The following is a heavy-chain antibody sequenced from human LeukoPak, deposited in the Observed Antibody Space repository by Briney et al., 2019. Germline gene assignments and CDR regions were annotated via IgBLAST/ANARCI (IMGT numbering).Heavy chain of an antibody. CDR3: AKVGIAVADVDY. V-gene: IGHV3-30*18. D-gene: IGHD6-19*01. CDR1: GFTFSSYG. CDR2: ISYDGSNK. J-gene: IGHJ4*01. Sequence: PERSLRLSCAASGFTFSSYGMHWVRQAPGKGLEWVAVISYDGSNKYYADSVKGRFTISRDNSKNTLYLQMNSLRAEDTAVYYCAKVGIAVADVDYWGQGTLVTVSS.